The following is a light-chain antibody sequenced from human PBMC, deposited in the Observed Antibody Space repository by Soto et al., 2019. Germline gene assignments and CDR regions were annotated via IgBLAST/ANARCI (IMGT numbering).Light chain of an antibody. V-gene: IGLV2-8*01. Sequence: QSVLTQPPSASGSRGQSVTISCTGTSVDINYVSWFQQHPGKDPKLIICEVTKRPSGVPDRFSGSKSCNTASLTVSGLQDDDEADYYCRSYAGRDIWVFGGGTTLTVL. CDR1: SVDINY. J-gene: IGLJ3*02. CDR3: RSYAGRDIWV. CDR2: EVT.